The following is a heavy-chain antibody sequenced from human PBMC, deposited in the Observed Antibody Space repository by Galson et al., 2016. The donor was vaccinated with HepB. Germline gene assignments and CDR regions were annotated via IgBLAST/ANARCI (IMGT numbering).Heavy chain of an antibody. CDR2: INSDGSST. Sequence: SLRLSCAASGFTFSSYWMHWVRQAPGKGLVWVSRINSDGSSTIYADSVKGRFTISRDNAKNTLYLQMNSLRADDTAVYYCAKKSLVAGTATYVFDNWGQGTLVTVSS. D-gene: IGHD6-19*01. V-gene: IGHV3-74*01. J-gene: IGHJ4*02. CDR3: AKKSLVAGTATYVFDN. CDR1: GFTFSSYW.